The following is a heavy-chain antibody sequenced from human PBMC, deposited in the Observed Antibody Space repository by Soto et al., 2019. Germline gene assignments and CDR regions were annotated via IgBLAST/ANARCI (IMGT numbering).Heavy chain of an antibody. J-gene: IGHJ5*02. D-gene: IGHD6-25*01. CDR3: AKDPQSSAGIWFDP. CDR1: GFTFSSYG. CDR2: ISYDGSNK. Sequence: GGSLRLSCAASGFTFSSYGMHWVRQAPGKGLEWVAVISYDGSNKYYADSVKSRFTISRDNSKNTLYLQMNSLRAEDTAVYYCAKDPQSSAGIWFDPWGQGTLVTVSS. V-gene: IGHV3-30*18.